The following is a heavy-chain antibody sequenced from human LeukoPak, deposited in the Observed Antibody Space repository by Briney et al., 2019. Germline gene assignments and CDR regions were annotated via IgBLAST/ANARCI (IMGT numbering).Heavy chain of an antibody. J-gene: IGHJ4*02. D-gene: IGHD3-10*01. V-gene: IGHV4-4*07. CDR1: GGSISSYY. Sequence: SETLSLTCIVSGGSISSYYWSWIRQPAGKGLEWIGRIYTSGSTNYNPSLKSRVTMSVDTSKNQFSLKLSSVTAADTAVYYCASYYGSGSYYNSFFDYWGQGTLVTVSS. CDR3: ASYYGSGSYYNSFFDY. CDR2: IYTSGST.